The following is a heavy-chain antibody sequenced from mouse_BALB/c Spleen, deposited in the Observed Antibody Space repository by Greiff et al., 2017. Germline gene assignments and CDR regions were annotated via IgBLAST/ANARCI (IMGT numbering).Heavy chain of an antibody. J-gene: IGHJ4*01. CDR2: ISNGGGST. CDR3: ARHDPYYYAMDY. Sequence: EVKLVESGGGLVQPGGSLKLSCAASGFTFSSYTMSWVRQTPEKRLEWVAYISNGGGSTYYPDTVKGRFTISRDNAKNTLYLQMSSLKSEDTAMYYCARHDPYYYAMDYWGQGTSVTVSS. CDR1: GFTFSSYT. V-gene: IGHV5-12-2*01.